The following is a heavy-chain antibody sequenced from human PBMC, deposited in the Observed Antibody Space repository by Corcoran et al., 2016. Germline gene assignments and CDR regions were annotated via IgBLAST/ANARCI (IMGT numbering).Heavy chain of an antibody. CDR3: AAEYCTNGVCSVD. J-gene: IGHJ4*02. CDR1: GFTFTSSA. CDR2: IVVGSGNT. V-gene: IGHV1-58*01. Sequence: QMQLVQSGPEVKKPGTSVKVSCKASGFTFTSSAVQWVRQARGQRLEWIGWIVVGSGNTNYAQKFQERVTITRDMSTSTDYRELSSLRSEDTAVYYCAAEYCTNGVCSVDWGQGTLVTVSS. D-gene: IGHD2-8*01.